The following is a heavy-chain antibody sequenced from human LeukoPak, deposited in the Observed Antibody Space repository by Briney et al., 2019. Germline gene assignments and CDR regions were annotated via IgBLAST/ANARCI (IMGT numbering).Heavy chain of an antibody. J-gene: IGHJ4*02. CDR1: GGTFSSYA. CDR3: ARDKVFAAAGNLLLSLDY. V-gene: IGHV1-69*04. Sequence: GASVKVSCKASGGTFSSYAISWVRQAPGQGLEWMGRIIPILGIANYAQKFQGRVTITADKSTSTAYMELSSLRSEDTAVYYCARDKVFAAAGNLLLSLDYWAREPWSPSPQ. D-gene: IGHD6-13*01. CDR2: IIPILGIA.